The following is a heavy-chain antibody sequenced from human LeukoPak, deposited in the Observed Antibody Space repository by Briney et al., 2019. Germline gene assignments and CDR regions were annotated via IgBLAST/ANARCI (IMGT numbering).Heavy chain of an antibody. CDR2: IIPILGIA. CDR3: ARAASYGSGSPEGY. J-gene: IGHJ4*02. CDR1: GGTFSSYA. V-gene: IGHV1-69*04. Sequence: ASVKVSCKASGGTFSSYAISWVRQAPGQGLEWMGRIIPILGIANYAQKFQGRVTITADKSTSTAYMELSSLRSEDTAVYYCARAASYGSGSPEGYWGQGTLVIVSS. D-gene: IGHD3-10*01.